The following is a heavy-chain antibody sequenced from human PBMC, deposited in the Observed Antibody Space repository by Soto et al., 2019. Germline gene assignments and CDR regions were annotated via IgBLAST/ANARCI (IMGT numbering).Heavy chain of an antibody. CDR1: GFTFSSYD. CDR2: IGTGGDT. D-gene: IGHD5-12*01. J-gene: IGHJ4*02. V-gene: IGHV3-13*01. Sequence: GGSLRLSCAASGFTFSSYDFHWVRQPPGEGLEWVSAIGTGGDTYYQVSVKGRFTISRENAENSVYLQMNSLRAEDTAVYYCAREDTAYGMSHHDYWGQGILVTVSS. CDR3: AREDTAYGMSHHDY.